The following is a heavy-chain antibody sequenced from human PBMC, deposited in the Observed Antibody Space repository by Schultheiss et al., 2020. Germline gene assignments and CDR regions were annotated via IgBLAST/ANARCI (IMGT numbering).Heavy chain of an antibody. CDR3: ARDPGSGSHCNFDY. D-gene: IGHD1-26*01. V-gene: IGHV3-33*01. Sequence: ALRLSCAASGFTFSSYGMHWVRQAPGKGLEWVAVIWYDGSNKYYADSVKGRFIISRDNSKNTLYLQMNSLRAEDTAVYYCARDPGSGSHCNFDYWGQGILVTVSS. CDR1: GFTFSSYG. J-gene: IGHJ4*02. CDR2: IWYDGSNK.